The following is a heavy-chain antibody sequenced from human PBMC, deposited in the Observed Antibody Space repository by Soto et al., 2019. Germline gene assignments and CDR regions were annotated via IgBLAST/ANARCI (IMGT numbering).Heavy chain of an antibody. D-gene: IGHD1-26*01. Sequence: QVQLVQSGAEVKKPGASVKVSCKASGYTFTSYDINWVRQATGQGLEWMGWMNPNSGNTGYAQKFQGRVTMTRNTSRSTAYMELSSLRSEDTAVYYCATLGDTRVYYDYGMDGWGQGTTVTVSS. V-gene: IGHV1-8*01. J-gene: IGHJ6*02. CDR3: ATLGDTRVYYDYGMDG. CDR2: MNPNSGNT. CDR1: GYTFTSYD.